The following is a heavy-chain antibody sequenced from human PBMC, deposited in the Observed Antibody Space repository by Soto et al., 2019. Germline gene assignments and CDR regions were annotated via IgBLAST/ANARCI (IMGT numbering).Heavy chain of an antibody. Sequence: GGSLRLSCAASGFAFYYYNMNWVRQAPGRGLEWVSSISGSGIDIHFTDSVKGRFTISRDNAKTSLYLQMDSLRPEDTAIYYCEREGVTNYTDQSFDLWGHADLVTVYS. J-gene: IGHJ4*01. CDR1: GFAFYYYN. CDR3: EREGVTNYTDQSFDL. CDR2: ISGSGIDI. D-gene: IGHD4-4*01. V-gene: IGHV3-21*01.